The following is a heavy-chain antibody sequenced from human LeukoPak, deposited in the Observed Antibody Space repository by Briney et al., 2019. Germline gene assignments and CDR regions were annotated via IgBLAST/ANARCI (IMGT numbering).Heavy chain of an antibody. CDR3: AREDPQTKVPEGMDV. J-gene: IGHJ6*02. CDR1: GGSISHYY. D-gene: IGHD4/OR15-4a*01. Sequence: SETLPLTCTVSGGSISHYYWSWIRQPPGKGPEWIGYIYYTGTTNYNPSLKSRVTISVDTSKNQFSLKLNSVTAADTAVYYCAREDPQTKVPEGMDVWGQGTTGTVSS. V-gene: IGHV4-59*01. CDR2: IYYTGTT.